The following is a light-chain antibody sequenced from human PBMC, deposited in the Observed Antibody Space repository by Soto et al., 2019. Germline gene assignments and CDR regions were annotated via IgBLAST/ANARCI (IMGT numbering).Light chain of an antibody. Sequence: VLTQPPSVSGAPGQGVTISCTGSTSNFGAGYDAHWYQQVPGTAPKLLIYNNNYRPPGVPDRFSGSKSGTSASLAITGLQAEDEADYYCQSYDSSLRTYVFGSGTKV. CDR1: TSNFGAGYD. J-gene: IGLJ1*01. V-gene: IGLV1-40*01. CDR3: QSYDSSLRTYV. CDR2: NNN.